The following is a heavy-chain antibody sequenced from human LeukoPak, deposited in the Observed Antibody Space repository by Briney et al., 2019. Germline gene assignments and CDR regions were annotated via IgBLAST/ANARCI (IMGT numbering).Heavy chain of an antibody. D-gene: IGHD6-13*01. J-gene: IGHJ4*02. V-gene: IGHV3-9*01. Sequence: GGSLRLSCAACGFTFSSYDMHWVRQAPGKGLEWVSGISWNSGSIGYADSVKGRFTISRDNAKNSLYLQMNSLRAEDTALYYCAKAIPGIAAAGTLDYWGQGTLVTVSS. CDR1: GFTFSSYD. CDR3: AKAIPGIAAAGTLDY. CDR2: ISWNSGSI.